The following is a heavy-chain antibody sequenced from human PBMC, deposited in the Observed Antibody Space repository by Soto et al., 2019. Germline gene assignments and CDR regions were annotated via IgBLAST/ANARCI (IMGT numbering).Heavy chain of an antibody. J-gene: IGHJ3*02. Sequence: EVQLVETGGGLIQPGGSLRLSCAASGFTVSSNYMSWVRQAPGKGLEWVSVIYSGGSTYYADSVKGRFTISSDNSKNTLYLQMNSLRAEDTAVYYCASESEDSQLGAFDIWGQGTMVTVSS. D-gene: IGHD2-15*01. V-gene: IGHV3-53*02. CDR2: IYSGGST. CDR1: GFTVSSNY. CDR3: ASESEDSQLGAFDI.